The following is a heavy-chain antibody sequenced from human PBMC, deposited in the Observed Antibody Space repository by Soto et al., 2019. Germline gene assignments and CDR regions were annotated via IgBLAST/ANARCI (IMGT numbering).Heavy chain of an antibody. J-gene: IGHJ4*02. V-gene: IGHV3-9*01. Sequence: EVQLVESGGGLVQPGRSLRLSCAASGFTCDDYAMHWVRQAPGKSLEWVSGISWNSGSIGYADSVKGRCTISRDNAKNALYLQMNSLRAEDTALYYCAKGDSYGSGSYPDYWGQGTLVTVSS. CDR2: ISWNSGSI. D-gene: IGHD3-10*01. CDR3: AKGDSYGSGSYPDY. CDR1: GFTCDDYA.